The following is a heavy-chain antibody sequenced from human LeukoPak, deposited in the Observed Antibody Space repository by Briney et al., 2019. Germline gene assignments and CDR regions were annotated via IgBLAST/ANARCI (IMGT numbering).Heavy chain of an antibody. CDR3: ARRVISRSADYFDY. Sequence: SVKVSCKTSGISFSNDSISWVRQAPGQGLEWMGGIIPIFGPANYAQEFQGRVTITADESAHTAYMEFSRRPEDSAIYYRARRVISRSADYFDYWGQGTLVTVST. D-gene: IGHD3-3*01. CDR1: GISFSNDS. CDR2: IIPIFGPA. J-gene: IGHJ4*02. V-gene: IGHV1-69*13.